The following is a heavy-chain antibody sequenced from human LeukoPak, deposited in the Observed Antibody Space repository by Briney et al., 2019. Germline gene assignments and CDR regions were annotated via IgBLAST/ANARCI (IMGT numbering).Heavy chain of an antibody. J-gene: IGHJ4*02. CDR3: DLGTIGWCTFYF. Sequence: ASQTLSLTCAISGDSVSSKNGAWNWLRQSPSRGLEWLGRTYYRTKWYDEYADSVKGRVTISPDTSKNQFSLHVYSVTPEDTADLARDLGTIGWCTFYFWGQGTLVTVSS. D-gene: IGHD6-19*01. CDR2: TYYRTKWYD. CDR1: GDSVSSKNGA. V-gene: IGHV6-1*01.